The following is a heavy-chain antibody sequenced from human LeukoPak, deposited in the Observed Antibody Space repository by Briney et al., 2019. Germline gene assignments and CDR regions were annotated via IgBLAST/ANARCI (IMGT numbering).Heavy chain of an antibody. CDR1: GGSISSYY. J-gene: IGHJ6*03. CDR2: IYTSGST. Sequence: PSETLSLTCTVSGGSISSYYWTWIRQPAGKGLEWIGRIYTSGSTNYNSSLKSRVTMSVDTSKNQFSLKLSSVTAADTAVYYCARRGYSYYYYMDVWGKGTTVTVSS. CDR3: ARRGYSYYYYMDV. V-gene: IGHV4-4*07.